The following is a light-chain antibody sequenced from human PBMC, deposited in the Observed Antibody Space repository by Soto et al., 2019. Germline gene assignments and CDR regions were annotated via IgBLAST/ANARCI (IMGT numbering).Light chain of an antibody. CDR2: GAS. CDR3: QQYGSSAWT. CDR1: QSVSSSY. J-gene: IGKJ1*01. V-gene: IGKV3-20*01. Sequence: EIVLTQSPGTLSLSPGERATLSCRASQSVSSSYLAWYQHKPGQAPRLLIYGASSRATGIPDRFSGSGSGTDFTLTINRLEPEDFAVYYCQQYGSSAWTFGQGTKVEIK.